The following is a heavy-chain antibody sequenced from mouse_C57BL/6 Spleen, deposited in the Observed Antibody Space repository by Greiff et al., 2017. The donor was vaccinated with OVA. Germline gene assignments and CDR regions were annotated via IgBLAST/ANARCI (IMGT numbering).Heavy chain of an antibody. Sequence: QVQLQQPGAELVMPGASVKLSCKASGYTFTSYWMHWVKQRPGQGLEWIGEIDPSDSYTNYNQKFKGKSTLTVDKSSSTAYMQLSSLTSEDSAVYYCARYDDGYFDYWGQGTTLTVSS. CDR1: GYTFTSYW. CDR3: ARYDDGYFDY. J-gene: IGHJ2*01. CDR2: IDPSDSYT. V-gene: IGHV1-69*01. D-gene: IGHD2-3*01.